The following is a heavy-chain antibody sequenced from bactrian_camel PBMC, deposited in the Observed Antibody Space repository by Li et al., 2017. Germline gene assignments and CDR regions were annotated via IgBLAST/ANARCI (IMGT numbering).Heavy chain of an antibody. D-gene: IGHD1*01. CDR1: GYTDSYNC. V-gene: IGHV3-3*01. CDR2: IYLRAGTT. J-gene: IGHJ4*01. Sequence: HVQLVESGGGSVQAGGSLRLSCAASGYTDSYNCKAWFRQTPGKERERVASIYLRAGTTAYAGSVNGRFTISQDTAKNTVHLQMNDLKSEDTAMYYCAADPRPCTVVGAVLHKHAYTGRGTQVTVS.